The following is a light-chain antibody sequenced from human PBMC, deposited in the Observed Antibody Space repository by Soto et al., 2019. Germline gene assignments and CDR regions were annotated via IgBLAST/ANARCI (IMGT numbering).Light chain of an antibody. CDR3: LQESNYPRT. J-gene: IGKJ1*01. CDR2: AAS. CDR1: QAIRTD. V-gene: IGKV1-6*01. Sequence: AIQVTQSPSSLSASVGDRVTITCRASQAIRTDLGWYQQKPGKAPKLLIFAASNLHSGVPSRFSGSGSGTDFTLTINNLQAEDFATYYCLQESNYPRTFGQGTKVDI.